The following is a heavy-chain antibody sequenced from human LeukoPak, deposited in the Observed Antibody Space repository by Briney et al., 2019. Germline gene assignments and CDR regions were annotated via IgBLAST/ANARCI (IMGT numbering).Heavy chain of an antibody. J-gene: IGHJ4*02. D-gene: IGHD5-12*01. CDR2: IYYSGST. CDR1: GGSISSYY. Sequence: SETLSLTCTVSGGSISSYYWSWIRQPPGKGLEWIGYIYYSGSTNYNPSLKSRVTISVDTSKNQFSLKLSSVTAADTAVYYCARMMGGYIRYDYWGQGTLVTVSS. V-gene: IGHV4-59*12. CDR3: ARMMGGYIRYDY.